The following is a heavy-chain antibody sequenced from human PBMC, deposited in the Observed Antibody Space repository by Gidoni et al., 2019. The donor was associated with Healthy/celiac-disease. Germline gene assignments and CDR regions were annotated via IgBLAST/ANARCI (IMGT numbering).Heavy chain of an antibody. V-gene: IGHV3-23*04. CDR1: GVTVSSYA. CDR2: ISGSGGST. Sequence: EVQLVESGGGWVQPGGALRLSCAASGVTVSSYAMSWVRQAPGKGLEWVSAISGSGGSTYYADPVKGRFTISRDNSKNTLYLQMNSLRAEDTAVYYCARFSTPFNYYDSRGDGMDVWGQGTTVTVSS. D-gene: IGHD3-22*01. J-gene: IGHJ6*02. CDR3: ARFSTPFNYYDSRGDGMDV.